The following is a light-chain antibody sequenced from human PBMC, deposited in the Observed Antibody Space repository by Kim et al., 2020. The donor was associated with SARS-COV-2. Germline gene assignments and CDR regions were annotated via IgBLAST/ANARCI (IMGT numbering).Light chain of an antibody. CDR1: QSINSY. Sequence: DIQMTQSPSSLSESVGDRVTITCRASQSINSYLNWYQQKPGKAPNLLIYAASSLQSGVPSRFSGSGSGTDFTLTISSLQPEDFATYYCQQSYITPEITFGQGTRLEIK. V-gene: IGKV1-39*01. J-gene: IGKJ5*01. CDR2: AAS. CDR3: QQSYITPEIT.